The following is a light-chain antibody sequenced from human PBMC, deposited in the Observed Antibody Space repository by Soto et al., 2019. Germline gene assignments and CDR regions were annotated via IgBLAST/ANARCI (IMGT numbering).Light chain of an antibody. V-gene: IGKV1-5*01. CDR2: DAS. J-gene: IGKJ1*01. CDR1: QSISSW. Sequence: IRMTQSPSTLSASVGDRVTITGRASQSISSWLAWYQQKPGKAPNLLIYDASNLESGVPSRFSGSGSGTEFTLTISSLQPDDFATYYCQQYNSYQWTFGQGTKVDIK. CDR3: QQYNSYQWT.